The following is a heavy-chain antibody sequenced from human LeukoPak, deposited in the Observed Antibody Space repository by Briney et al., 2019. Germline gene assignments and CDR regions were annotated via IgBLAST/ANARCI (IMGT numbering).Heavy chain of an antibody. D-gene: IGHD3-10*02. Sequence: GGSLRLSCAASGFTFSSYWMHWARQAPGKGLVWVSRINSDGSSTSYADSVKGRFTISRDNAKNTLYLQMNSLRAEDTAVYYCARAKFVFGELEYYYYYMDVWGKGTTVTISS. CDR1: GFTFSSYW. V-gene: IGHV3-74*01. CDR2: INSDGSST. J-gene: IGHJ6*03. CDR3: ARAKFVFGELEYYYYYMDV.